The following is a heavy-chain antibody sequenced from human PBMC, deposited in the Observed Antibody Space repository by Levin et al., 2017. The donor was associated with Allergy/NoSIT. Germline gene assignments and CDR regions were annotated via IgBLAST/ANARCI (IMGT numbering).Heavy chain of an antibody. Sequence: GGSLRLSCAASGFTFSGSAMHWVRQASGKGLEWVARIRSKANSYATAYAASVKGRFTISRDDSKNTAYLQMNSLKTEDAAVYYCTSGSYYGAFDSWGQGTMVTVAS. V-gene: IGHV3-73*01. CDR1: GFTFSGSA. D-gene: IGHD1-26*01. CDR2: IRSKANSYAT. CDR3: TSGSYYGAFDS. J-gene: IGHJ3*02.